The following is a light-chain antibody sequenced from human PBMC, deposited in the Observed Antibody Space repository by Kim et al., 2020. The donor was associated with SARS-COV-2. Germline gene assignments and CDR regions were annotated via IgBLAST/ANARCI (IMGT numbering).Light chain of an antibody. CDR1: QIATS. Sequence: LSVSPGERVTLSCRTSQIATSLAWYQQKPGQAPRLLIHGASTRFTGIPARFSGSGSGTEFTLTISSLQSEDFAVYYCQQYNNWPYTVGQGTKLEIK. V-gene: IGKV3-15*01. J-gene: IGKJ2*01. CDR2: GAS. CDR3: QQYNNWPYT.